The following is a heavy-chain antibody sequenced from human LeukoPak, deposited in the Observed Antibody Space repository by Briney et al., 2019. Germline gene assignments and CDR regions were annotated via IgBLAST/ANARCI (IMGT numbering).Heavy chain of an antibody. CDR2: MQYSGST. V-gene: IGHV4-39*01. CDR1: GGSISRNNDY. Sequence: SETLSLTCTVSGGSISRNNDYWAWIRQPPGKGLEWIGSMQYSGSTHYNPSLKSRVTISVDTSKNQFSLKLSSVTAADTAVYYCAIKVDPSYYYYYYMDVWGKGTTVTVSS. D-gene: IGHD1-26*01. J-gene: IGHJ6*03. CDR3: AIKVDPSYYYYYYMDV.